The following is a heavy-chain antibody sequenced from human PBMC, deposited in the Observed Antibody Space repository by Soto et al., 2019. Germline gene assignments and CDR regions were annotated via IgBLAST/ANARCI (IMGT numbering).Heavy chain of an antibody. J-gene: IGHJ5*02. CDR1: GYIFTSYC. CDR3: AREPYSNENWFHP. D-gene: IGHD4-4*01. CDR2: INTDNDDT. V-gene: IGHV1-3*04. Sequence: GGPVKVSRKASGYIFTSYCIHLVRQAPGQRLEWMGWINTDNDDTKYSQKFQGRVTISRDTSASTAYMELSSLRSEDTAVYYCAREPYSNENWFHPWGQGTLVTVSS.